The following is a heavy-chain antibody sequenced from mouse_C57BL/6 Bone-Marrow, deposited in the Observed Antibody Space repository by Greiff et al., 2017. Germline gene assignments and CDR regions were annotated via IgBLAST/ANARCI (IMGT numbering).Heavy chain of an antibody. J-gene: IGHJ3*01. Sequence: QVQLKEPGAELVKPGASVKMSCKASGYTFTSYWITWVKQRPGQGLEWIGDIYPGSGSTNYNEKFKSKATLTVDTSSSTAYMQLSSLTSEDSAVYYCARHYSNYGFAYWGQGTLVTVSA. CDR3: ARHYSNYGFAY. V-gene: IGHV1-55*01. D-gene: IGHD2-5*01. CDR2: IYPGSGST. CDR1: GYTFTSYW.